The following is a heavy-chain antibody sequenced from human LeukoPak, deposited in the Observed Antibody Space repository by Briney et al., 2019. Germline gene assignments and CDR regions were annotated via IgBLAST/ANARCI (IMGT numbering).Heavy chain of an antibody. Sequence: SSETLSLTCAVYGGSFSGYYWSWIRQPPGKGLEWIGEINHSGSTNYNPSLKSRVTILVDTSKNQFSLKLSSVTAADTAVYYCASHNYYDSSGPAAHFDYWGQGTLVTVSS. CDR1: GGSFSGYY. CDR2: INHSGST. D-gene: IGHD3-22*01. CDR3: ASHNYYDSSGPAAHFDY. V-gene: IGHV4-34*01. J-gene: IGHJ4*02.